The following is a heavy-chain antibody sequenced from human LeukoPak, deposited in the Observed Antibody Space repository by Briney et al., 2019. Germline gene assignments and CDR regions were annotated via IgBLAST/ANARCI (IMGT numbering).Heavy chain of an antibody. CDR3: AKGEYYDFWSGYSYNWFDP. J-gene: IGHJ5*02. D-gene: IGHD3-3*01. CDR1: GFTFSSYS. V-gene: IGHV3-21*01. CDR2: ISSSSSYI. Sequence: GGSLRLSCAASGFTFSSYSMNWVRQAPGKGLEWVSPISSSSSYIYYADSVKGRFTISRDNAKNSLYLQMNSLRAEDTAVYYCAKGEYYDFWSGYSYNWFDPWGQGTLVTVSS.